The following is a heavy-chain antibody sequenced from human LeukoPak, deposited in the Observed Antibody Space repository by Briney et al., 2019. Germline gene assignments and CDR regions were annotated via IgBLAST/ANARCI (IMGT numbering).Heavy chain of an antibody. J-gene: IGHJ3*02. CDR1: GYTFIGYY. D-gene: IGHD3-22*01. Sequence: ASVKVSCKASGYTFIGYYMHWVRQAPGQGLEWMGWINPNSGGTNYAQKFQGRVTMTRDTPISTAYMELSRLRSDDTAVYYCARGETTMIVVVFDAFDIWGQGTMVTVSS. CDR3: ARGETTMIVVVFDAFDI. CDR2: INPNSGGT. V-gene: IGHV1-2*02.